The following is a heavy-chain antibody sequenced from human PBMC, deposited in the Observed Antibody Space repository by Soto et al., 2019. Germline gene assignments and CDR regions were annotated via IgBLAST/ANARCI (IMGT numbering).Heavy chain of an antibody. J-gene: IGHJ4*02. CDR3: ARDLGLLWFGDPHHNYFDY. CDR2: ISAYNGNT. Sequence: ASVKVSCKASGYTFTSYGISWVRQAPGQGLEWMGWISAYNGNTNYAQKLQGRVTMTTDTSTSTAYMELRSLRSDDTAVYYCARDLGLLWFGDPHHNYFDYWGQGALVTVSS. V-gene: IGHV1-18*01. CDR1: GYTFTSYG. D-gene: IGHD3-10*01.